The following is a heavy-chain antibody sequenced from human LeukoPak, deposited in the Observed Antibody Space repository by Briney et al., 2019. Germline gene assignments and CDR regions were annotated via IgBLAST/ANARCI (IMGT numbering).Heavy chain of an antibody. Sequence: ASVKVSCKASGGTFSSYAISWVRQAPGQGLEWMGGIIPIFGTVNYAQKFQGRVTITADESTSTAYMELNSLRSEDTAVYYCARDGCSSTSCYIGGYFDYWGQGTLVTVSS. CDR1: GGTFSSYA. V-gene: IGHV1-69*01. CDR2: IIPIFGTV. CDR3: ARDGCSSTSCYIGGYFDY. J-gene: IGHJ4*02. D-gene: IGHD2-2*02.